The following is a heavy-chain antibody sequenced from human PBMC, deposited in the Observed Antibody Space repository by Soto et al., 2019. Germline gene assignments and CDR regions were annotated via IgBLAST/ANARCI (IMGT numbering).Heavy chain of an antibody. V-gene: IGHV1-46*03. D-gene: IGHD3-16*02. CDR2: INPSGGST. CDR3: ARDRLGLLVLELSPTPYYFVY. J-gene: IGHJ4*02. Sequence: QVQLVQSGAEVKKPGASVKVSCKASGYTFTSYYMHWVRQAPGQGLAWMGIINPSGGSTSYAQKYQGMVTMTRATSTSTFYMELSSLRSEDTAVYYGARDRLGLLVLELSPTPYYFVYWCQGTLVTVSS. CDR1: GYTFTSYY.